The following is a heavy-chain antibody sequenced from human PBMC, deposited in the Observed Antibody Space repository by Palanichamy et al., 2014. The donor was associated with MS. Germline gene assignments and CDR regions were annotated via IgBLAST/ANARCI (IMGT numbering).Heavy chain of an antibody. V-gene: IGHV3-7*03. J-gene: IGHJ4*02. Sequence: VDSVKGRFTISRDNAKNSLYLQMNSLRAEDTAVYYCARDSFRVGYCSGGRCYRDSRVYWGQGTLVTVSS. CDR3: ARDSFRVGYCSGGRCYRDSRVY. D-gene: IGHD2-15*01.